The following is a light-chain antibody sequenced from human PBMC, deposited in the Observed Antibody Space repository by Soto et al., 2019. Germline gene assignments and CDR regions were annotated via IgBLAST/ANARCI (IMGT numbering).Light chain of an antibody. CDR1: SSDVGKYNL. Sequence: QSALTQPASVSGSPGQSITISCTGSSSDVGKYNLVSWYQWHPGKAPKLMIYEDSQRPSGVSNRFSGSKSGNTASLTISGRQPEDEADYYCCSYAGSDIFVVFGGGTKLTVL. V-gene: IGLV2-23*02. CDR2: EDS. J-gene: IGLJ2*01. CDR3: CSYAGSDIFVV.